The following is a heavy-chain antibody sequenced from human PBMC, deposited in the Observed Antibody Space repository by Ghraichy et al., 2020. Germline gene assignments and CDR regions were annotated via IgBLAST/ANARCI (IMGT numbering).Heavy chain of an antibody. CDR1: GFTFSTAW. V-gene: IGHV3-15*01. CDR3: TTFHYYSSGSPWSSLYGMYV. J-gene: IGHJ6*02. CDR2: IKSKTDGGTT. Sequence: GWSLRLSCAASGFTFSTAWMNWVRQAPGKGLEWVGRIKSKTDGGTTDYGAPVKGRFTISRDDSKNTLYLQMNSLKTDDTAVYYCTTFHYYSSGSPWSSLYGMYVWGQGTSVTVSS. D-gene: IGHD3-10*01.